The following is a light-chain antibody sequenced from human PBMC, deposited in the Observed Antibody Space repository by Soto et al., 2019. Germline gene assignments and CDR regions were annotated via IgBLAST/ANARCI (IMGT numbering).Light chain of an antibody. V-gene: IGKV3-11*01. CDR3: QQRSNWRIT. CDR2: DTS. J-gene: IGKJ5*01. CDR1: QSVSSY. Sequence: EIVLTHSPATLSLSPGERATLYCRASQSVSSYLAWYQQKPGQAPRLLIYDTSNRATGIPARFSGSGSGTDFTLTISSLEPEDFAVYYCQQRSNWRITFGQGTRLEIK.